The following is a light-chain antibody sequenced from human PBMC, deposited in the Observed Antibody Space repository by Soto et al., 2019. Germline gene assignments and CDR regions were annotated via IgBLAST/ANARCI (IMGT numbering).Light chain of an antibody. V-gene: IGLV2-14*01. J-gene: IGLJ1*01. CDR3: SSYPSSSTPWV. CDR2: DVS. Sequence: QSVLTQPASVSGSPGQSITISCTGTSSDVGGYNYVSWYQQHPGKAPKLMIYDVSNRPSGVSNRFSGSKSGNTASLTISGLQAEDEADYYCSSYPSSSTPWVFGTGTKVTVL. CDR1: SSDVGGYNY.